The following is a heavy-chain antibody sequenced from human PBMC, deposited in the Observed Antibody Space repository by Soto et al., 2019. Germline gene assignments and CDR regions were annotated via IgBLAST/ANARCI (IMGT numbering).Heavy chain of an antibody. CDR1: GFTFRSYW. Sequence: GGSLRLSCAATGFTFRSYWMHWVRQAPGKGLEWVSRIKSDGSYTTYADSVKGRFTISRDNAKNSLYLQMNSLRAEDTAVYYCARDPASYSSGWYSKSYYYYYGMDVWGQGTTVTVSS. V-gene: IGHV3-74*01. CDR3: ARDPASYSSGWYSKSYYYYYGMDV. D-gene: IGHD6-19*01. J-gene: IGHJ6*02. CDR2: IKSDGSYT.